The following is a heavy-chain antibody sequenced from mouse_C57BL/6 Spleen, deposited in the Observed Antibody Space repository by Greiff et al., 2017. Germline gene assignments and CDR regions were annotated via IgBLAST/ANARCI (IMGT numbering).Heavy chain of an antibody. J-gene: IGHJ3*01. CDR3: ARSATGAWFAY. V-gene: IGHV1-42*01. D-gene: IGHD1-2*01. Sequence: EVKLMESGPELVKPGASVKISCKASGYSFTGYYMNWVKQSPEKSLEWIGEINPSTGGTTYNQKFKAKATLTVDKSSSTAYMQLKSLTSEDSAVYYCARSATGAWFAYWGQGTLVTVSA. CDR1: GYSFTGYY. CDR2: INPSTGGT.